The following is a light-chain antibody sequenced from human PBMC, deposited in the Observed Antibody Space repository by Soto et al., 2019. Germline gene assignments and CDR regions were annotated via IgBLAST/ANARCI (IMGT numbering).Light chain of an antibody. V-gene: IGKV3-15*01. J-gene: IGKJ5*01. Sequence: EVVLTQSRGILSLSQGEIATLSCRASQSVSNDFLAWYQQKPGQAPRLLIYGASTRALDTPARLAGSGARTEFTLTISSLQSEDFAVYFCQHYNNWPIPFGQGTRLEIK. CDR3: QHYNNWPIP. CDR2: GAS. CDR1: QSVSNDF.